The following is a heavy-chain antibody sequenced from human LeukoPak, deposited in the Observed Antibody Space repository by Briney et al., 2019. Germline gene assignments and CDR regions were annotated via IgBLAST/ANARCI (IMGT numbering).Heavy chain of an antibody. CDR3: ARDVWRRAFNYGMDV. V-gene: IGHV3-9*01. D-gene: IGHD2-21*01. CDR1: GYTFDDHA. J-gene: IGHJ6*02. Sequence: GGSLRLSCSASGYTFDDHALHWVRQVPGKGLAWISGISLNSGNIGYAESVKGRFTISRDNAKNSLYLQMDGLRTEDTALYFCARDVWRRAFNYGMDVWGQGTTVAVSS. CDR2: ISLNSGNI.